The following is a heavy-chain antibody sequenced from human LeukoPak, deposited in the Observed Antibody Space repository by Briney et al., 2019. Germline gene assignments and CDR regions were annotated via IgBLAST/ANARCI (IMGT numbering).Heavy chain of an antibody. J-gene: IGHJ5*02. V-gene: IGHV1-2*02. Sequence: ASVKVSCQASGYTFTGYYMHWVRQAPGQGLEWMGWINPNSGGTDYAQKFQGRVTMTRDTSISTAYMELSRLRSDDTAVYYCARDSRYCSGGSCYSIHGDWFDPWGQGTLVTVSS. CDR2: INPNSGGT. CDR1: GYTFTGYY. CDR3: ARDSRYCSGGSCYSIHGDWFDP. D-gene: IGHD2-15*01.